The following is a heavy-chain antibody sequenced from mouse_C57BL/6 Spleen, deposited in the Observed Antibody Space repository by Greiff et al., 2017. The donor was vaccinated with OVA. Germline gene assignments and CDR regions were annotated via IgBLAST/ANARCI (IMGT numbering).Heavy chain of an antibody. CDR3: ARRWRLPPYFDV. V-gene: IGHV1-69*01. Sequence: QVQLQQPGAELVMPGASVKLSCKASGYTFTSYWMHWVKQRPGQGLEWIGEIDPSDSYTNYNQKFKGKSTLTVDKSSSTAYMQLSSLTSEDSAVYYCARRWRLPPYFDVWGTGTTVTVSS. CDR2: IDPSDSYT. CDR1: GYTFTSYW. J-gene: IGHJ1*03. D-gene: IGHD2-4*01.